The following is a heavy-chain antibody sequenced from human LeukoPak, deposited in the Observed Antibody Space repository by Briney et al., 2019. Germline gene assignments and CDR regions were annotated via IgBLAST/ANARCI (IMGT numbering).Heavy chain of an antibody. Sequence: AGGSLRLSCAASGFTVSSNYMSWVRQAPGKGLEWVSVIYSGGTTYYADSVKGRFTISRDNSKNTLYLQMNNLRADDTAVYYCARDSPTSGYDSAFDIWGQGTMVTVSS. CDR2: IYSGGTT. CDR3: ARDSPTSGYDSAFDI. V-gene: IGHV3-53*01. J-gene: IGHJ3*02. CDR1: GFTVSSNY. D-gene: IGHD5-12*01.